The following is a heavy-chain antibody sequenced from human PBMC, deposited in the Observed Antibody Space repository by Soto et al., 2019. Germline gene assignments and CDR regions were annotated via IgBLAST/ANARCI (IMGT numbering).Heavy chain of an antibody. CDR3: ARDDATYCGGDCYRYLYYAMHV. J-gene: IGHJ6*02. CDR1: GGTFSNHA. D-gene: IGHD2-21*02. CDR2: IIPMFPTA. Sequence: SVKVSCKASGGTFSNHAISWVRQAPGQGLEWVGGIIPMFPTADYAQRFQGRVTITADDSTTTVYMELSGLRSEDTAMYYCARDDATYCGGDCYRYLYYAMHVPGPGPTVTLS. V-gene: IGHV1-69*13.